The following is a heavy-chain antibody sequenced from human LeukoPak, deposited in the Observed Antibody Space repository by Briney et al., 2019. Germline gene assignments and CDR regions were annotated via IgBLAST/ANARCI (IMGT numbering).Heavy chain of an antibody. CDR2: IYYSGST. J-gene: IGHJ6*03. V-gene: IGHV4-39*01. CDR1: GGSISSSAYY. CDR3: ASVRRGFGESSKYYAYYYMGV. D-gene: IGHD3-10*01. Sequence: SETLSLTCTVSGGSISSSAYYWGWIRQPPGKGLEWIGNIYYSGSTYYNPSLKSRVTISLNTSKNQFSLELISVTAADTAVYYCASVRRGFGESSKYYAYYYMGVWGKGTTVTISS.